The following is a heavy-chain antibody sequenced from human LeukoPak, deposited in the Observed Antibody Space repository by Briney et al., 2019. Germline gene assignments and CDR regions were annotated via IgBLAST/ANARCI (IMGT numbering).Heavy chain of an antibody. J-gene: IGHJ4*02. CDR3: ARQPLLWFGERDY. CDR1: GYSFTTYW. CDR2: IYPGDSDT. Sequence: GESLKISCKGSGYSFTTYWIGWVRQMPGKGLEWRGIIYPGDSDTRYSPSFQGQVTISADKSISTAYLQWSSLKASDTAMYYCARQPLLWFGERDYWGQGTLVTVSS. V-gene: IGHV5-51*01. D-gene: IGHD3-10*01.